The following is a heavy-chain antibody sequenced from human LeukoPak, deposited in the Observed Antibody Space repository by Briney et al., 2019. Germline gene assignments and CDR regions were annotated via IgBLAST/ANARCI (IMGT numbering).Heavy chain of an antibody. Sequence: GGSLRLSCAASGFTFSSFAMSWVRQAPGKGLEWVSVIYSGGSTYYADSVKGRFTISRDNSKNTLYLQMNSLRAEDTAVYYCARTYGSGSPLGYWGQGTLVTVSS. CDR2: IYSGGST. CDR3: ARTYGSGSPLGY. D-gene: IGHD3-10*01. J-gene: IGHJ4*02. V-gene: IGHV3-66*01. CDR1: GFTFSSFA.